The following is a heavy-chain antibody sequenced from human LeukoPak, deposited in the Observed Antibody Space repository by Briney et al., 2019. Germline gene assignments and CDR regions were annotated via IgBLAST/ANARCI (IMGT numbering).Heavy chain of an antibody. CDR2: INSDGTGT. D-gene: IGHD3-22*01. V-gene: IGHV3-74*01. J-gene: IGHJ4*02. CDR3: TRDAQYCHSSGCRKPSDY. CDR1: GFDFRSYW. Sequence: GGSLRLSCAASGFDFRSYWMHWVRHAPGKGLVWVSRINSDGTGTYADSVKGRFTISRDNANNELYLQMNSLTADDTAVYYCTRDAQYCHSSGCRKPSDYWGQGALVTVSS.